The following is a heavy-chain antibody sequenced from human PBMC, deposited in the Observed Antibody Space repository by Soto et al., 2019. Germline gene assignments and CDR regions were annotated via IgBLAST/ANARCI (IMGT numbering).Heavy chain of an antibody. J-gene: IGHJ2*01. CDR3: ARDWTGYFDL. CDR2: ISYDGSDK. V-gene: IGHV3-30-3*01. CDR1: GFTFNSYA. Sequence: QVQLVESGGGVVQPGRSLRLSCAASGFTFNSYAIHWVRQAPGKGLEWVAVISYDGSDKYYADSVKGRFTISRDNSKSTLYLQMNSLRAEDTAVYYCARDWTGYFDLWGRGTLVTVSS. D-gene: IGHD3-3*01.